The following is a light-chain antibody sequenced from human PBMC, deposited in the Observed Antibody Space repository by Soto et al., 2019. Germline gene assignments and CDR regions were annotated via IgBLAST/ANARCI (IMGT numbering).Light chain of an antibody. CDR1: QSVSSY. V-gene: IGKV3-11*01. J-gene: IGKJ2*01. Sequence: EIVLTQSPATLSLSPGERATLSCRASQSVSSYFAWYQQKPGQAPRLLIYDASNRATGIPARFSGSGSGTDFTLTISSLEPEDFAVYYCQQRSNWPSKYTFGQGTKLEIK. CDR2: DAS. CDR3: QQRSNWPSKYT.